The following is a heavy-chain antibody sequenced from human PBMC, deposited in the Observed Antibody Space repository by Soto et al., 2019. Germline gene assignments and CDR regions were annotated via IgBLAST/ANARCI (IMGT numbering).Heavy chain of an antibody. CDR1: GDSISSYY. D-gene: IGHD4-17*01. Sequence: SETLSLTCTVSGDSISSYYWSWIRQPPGKGPEWIGYVYHSESTNYNPSLKSRVTISLDTSQNQFSLKLNSVTAADTAVYYCARRYGASFDYWGQGTLVTVSS. CDR3: ARRYGASFDY. J-gene: IGHJ4*02. V-gene: IGHV4-59*01. CDR2: VYHSEST.